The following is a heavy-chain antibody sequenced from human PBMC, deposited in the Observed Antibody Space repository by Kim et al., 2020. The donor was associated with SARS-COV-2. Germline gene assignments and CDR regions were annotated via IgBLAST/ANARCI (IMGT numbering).Heavy chain of an antibody. Sequence: ASVKVSCKASTNTLTYYSVHWVRRAPGQGLEWMGVLNPTGMTTGYAQKFQGRVTLTRDTSTTTVYMELSSLRSDDTAVYYCAGILTEYYGRSYYYAMDIWGQGTTVTVSS. CDR2: LNPTGMTT. V-gene: IGHV1-46*01. CDR3: AGILTEYYGRSYYYAMDI. J-gene: IGHJ6*02. D-gene: IGHD3-9*01. CDR1: TNTLTYYS.